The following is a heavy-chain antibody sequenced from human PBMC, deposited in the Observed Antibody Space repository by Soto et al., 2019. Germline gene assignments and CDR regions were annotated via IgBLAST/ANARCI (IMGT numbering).Heavy chain of an antibody. V-gene: IGHV4-59*08. CDR1: GGSISSHY. D-gene: IGHD1-26*01. CDR3: VRGGASGNHGALDY. CDR2: IFYSGST. Sequence: QVQLQESGPGLVKPSETLSLTCTVSGGSISSHYWSWIRQSPGKGLEWIGYIFYSGSTNYNPYLKSRITISVDTSKNQFSLKLTSVTAADTAVYYCVRGGASGNHGALDYWGQGTLVTVSS. J-gene: IGHJ4*02.